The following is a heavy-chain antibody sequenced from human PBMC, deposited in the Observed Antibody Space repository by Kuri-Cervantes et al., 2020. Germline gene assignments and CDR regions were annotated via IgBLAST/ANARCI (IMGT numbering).Heavy chain of an antibody. J-gene: IGHJ6*02. Sequence: SQTLSLTCAVSGGSISSGGYSWSWIRQPPGKGLEWIGYIYHSGSTYYNPSLKSRVTISVDTSKNQFSLKLSSVTAADTAVYYCARGPGEYGYSYGVYYYYYGMDVWGQGTTVTVSS. D-gene: IGHD5-18*01. V-gene: IGHV4-30-2*01. CDR3: ARGPGEYGYSYGVYYYYYGMDV. CDR1: GGSISSGGYS. CDR2: IYHSGST.